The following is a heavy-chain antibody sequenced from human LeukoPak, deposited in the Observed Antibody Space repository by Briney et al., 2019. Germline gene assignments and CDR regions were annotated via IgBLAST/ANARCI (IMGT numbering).Heavy chain of an antibody. D-gene: IGHD3-22*01. CDR2: ISSSSSYI. V-gene: IGHV3-21*01. CDR3: ARDYYYDSSGYYSPHDAFDI. Sequence: GGSLRLSCAASGFTFSSYSMNWVRQAPGKGLEWVSSISSSSSYIYYADSVKGRFTISRDNAKNSLYLQMNSLRAEDTAVYYCARDYYYDSSGYYSPHDAFDIWGQGTMVTVSS. J-gene: IGHJ3*02. CDR1: GFTFSSYS.